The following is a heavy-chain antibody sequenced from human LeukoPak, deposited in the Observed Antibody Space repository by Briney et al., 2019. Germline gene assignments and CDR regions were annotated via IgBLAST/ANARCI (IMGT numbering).Heavy chain of an antibody. CDR1: GYSISSGYY. CDR2: IYHSGST. D-gene: IGHD5-18*01. Sequence: SETLSLTCAVSGYSISSGYYWGWIRQPPGKGLEWIGSIYHSGSTYYNPSLKSRVTISVDTSKNQFSLKLSSVTAADTAVYYCARLGGYGYGRIDYWGQGTLVTVSS. J-gene: IGHJ4*02. V-gene: IGHV4-38-2*01. CDR3: ARLGGYGYGRIDY.